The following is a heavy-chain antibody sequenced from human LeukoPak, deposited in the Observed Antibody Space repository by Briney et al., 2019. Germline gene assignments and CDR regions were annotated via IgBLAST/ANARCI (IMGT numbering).Heavy chain of an antibody. CDR2: IYHSGST. J-gene: IGHJ4*02. CDR3: VRSGTEDY. D-gene: IGHD6-13*01. V-gene: IGHV4-4*02. Sequence: GSLRLSCAASGFTFSSYAMSWVRQPPGKGLEWIGEIYHSGSTNYNPSLKSRVTISVDKSKNQFSLKLSSVTAADTAVYYCVRSGTEDYWGQGTLVTVSS. CDR1: GFTFSSYAM.